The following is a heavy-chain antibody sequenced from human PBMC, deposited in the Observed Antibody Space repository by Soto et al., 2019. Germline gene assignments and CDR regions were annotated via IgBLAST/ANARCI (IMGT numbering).Heavy chain of an antibody. V-gene: IGHV4-59*02. J-gene: IGHJ4*02. CDR3: ARGHGIYVRFDF. Sequence: PXETLCLTCSVSGCSVYDFYWNWLRQSPGKGLDWIGNIYNTGTTNYNPSLRSRATISIDTSKNQFSLHLKSVTAADSAMYFCARGHGIYVRFDFWGQGALVTVSS. D-gene: IGHD3-9*01. CDR2: IYNTGTT. CDR1: GCSVYDFY.